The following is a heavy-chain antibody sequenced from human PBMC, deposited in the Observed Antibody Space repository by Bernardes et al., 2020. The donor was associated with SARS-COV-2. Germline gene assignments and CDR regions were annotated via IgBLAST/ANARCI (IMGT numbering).Heavy chain of an antibody. CDR3: ARDSGASFGYHFDL. D-gene: IGHD5-18*01. CDR2: INPNSGGT. CDR1: GYTFNAYY. V-gene: IGHV1-2*02. J-gene: IGHJ2*01. Sequence: ASVKVSCKASGYTFNAYYIHWVRQAPGQGLEWMGWINPNSGGTNYSQKFQGRVTMTRDTSISTAYMELSRLRSDDTAVFYCARDSGASFGYHFDLWGRGTLVIVSS.